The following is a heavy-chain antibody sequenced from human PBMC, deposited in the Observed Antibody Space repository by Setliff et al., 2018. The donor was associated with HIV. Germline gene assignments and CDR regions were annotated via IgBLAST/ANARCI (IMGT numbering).Heavy chain of an antibody. CDR1: GYTFTSDY. CDR2: INPRGDYT. D-gene: IGHD3-10*01. V-gene: IGHV1-46*01. J-gene: IGHJ5*02. CDR3: AKETSGTAWLDP. Sequence: ASVKVSCKTSGYTFTSDYVHWVRQAPGQGLEWMGLINPRGDYTRCAQKFQDRVTVIRDTSTSTVYMELSSLRYDDTAVYYCAKETSGTAWLDPWGQGTQVTVS.